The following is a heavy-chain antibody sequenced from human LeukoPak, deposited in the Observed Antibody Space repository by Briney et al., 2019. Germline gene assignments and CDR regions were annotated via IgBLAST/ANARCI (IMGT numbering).Heavy chain of an antibody. D-gene: IGHD6-19*01. V-gene: IGHV3-74*01. CDR3: ARAIAVNGGDFDY. J-gene: IGHJ4*02. CDR2: INGDGTTS. Sequence: GGSLRLSCAASGFSFSSHWMHWVRQTPGKGLVWVARINGDGTTSSHADSVKGRFTISRDNAKNTLYLQMNSLRAEDTALYYCARAIAVNGGDFDYWGQGTLVTASS. CDR1: GFSFSSHW.